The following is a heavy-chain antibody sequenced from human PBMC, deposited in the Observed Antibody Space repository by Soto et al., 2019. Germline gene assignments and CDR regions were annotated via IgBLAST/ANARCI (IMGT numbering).Heavy chain of an antibody. J-gene: IGHJ4*02. CDR2: ISYKGTNT. Sequence: VQLVESGGDLVQPGRSLRLSCAASGFTFSFYAMHWVRQAPGKGLEWVAVISYKGTNTHYVDSEKGGYTIPRDNSLHTLYLQIDSLQPDDTAVYCCARQAKIGDRSQFYFDAWRQGTLVTVYS. D-gene: IGHD3-16*01. CDR3: ARQAKIGDRSQFYFDA. V-gene: IGHV3-30*04. CDR1: GFTFSFYA.